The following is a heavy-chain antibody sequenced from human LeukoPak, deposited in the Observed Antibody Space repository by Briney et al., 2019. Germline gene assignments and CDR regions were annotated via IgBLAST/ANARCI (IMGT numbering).Heavy chain of an antibody. J-gene: IGHJ5*02. CDR1: GGSFSGYY. CDR3: ARRQLQTWFDP. Sequence: SETLSLTCAVYGGSFSGYYWSWIRQPPGKGLEWIGEINHSGSTNYNPSLKSRVTITVDTSKNQFSLKLSSVTAADTAVYYCARRQLQTWFDPWGQGTLVTVSS. V-gene: IGHV4-34*01. CDR2: INHSGST. D-gene: IGHD2-2*01.